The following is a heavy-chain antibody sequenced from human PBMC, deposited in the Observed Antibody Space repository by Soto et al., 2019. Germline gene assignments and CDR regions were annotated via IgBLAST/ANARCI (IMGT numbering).Heavy chain of an antibody. V-gene: IGHV4-59*01. CDR2: IYYSGGT. Sequence: SETLSLTCTVSGGSISSYYWSWIRQPPGKGLEWIGYIYYSGGTNYNPSLKSRVTISVDTSKNQFSLKLSSVTAADTAVYYCAREKRFTYYYDSSGYFYFDYWGQGTLVTVSS. J-gene: IGHJ4*02. D-gene: IGHD3-22*01. CDR1: GGSISSYY. CDR3: AREKRFTYYYDSSGYFYFDY.